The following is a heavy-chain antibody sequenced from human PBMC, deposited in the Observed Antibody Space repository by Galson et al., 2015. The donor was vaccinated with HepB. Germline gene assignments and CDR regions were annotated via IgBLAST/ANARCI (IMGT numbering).Heavy chain of an antibody. J-gene: IGHJ3*02. CDR1: GGSISSSSYY. CDR3: AIPYVDTAMVDGANDAFDI. V-gene: IGHV4-39*01. D-gene: IGHD5-18*01. Sequence: ETLSLTCTVSGGSISSSSYYWGWIRQPPGKGLEWIGSIYYSGSTYYNPSLKSRVTISVDTSKNQFSLKLSSVTAADTAVYYCAIPYVDTAMVDGANDAFDIWGQGTMVTVSS. CDR2: IYYSGST.